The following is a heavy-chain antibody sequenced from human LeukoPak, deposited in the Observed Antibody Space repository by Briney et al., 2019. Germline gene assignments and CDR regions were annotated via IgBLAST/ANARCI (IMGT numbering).Heavy chain of an antibody. CDR3: VLGWYMDV. CDR1: GDSTSNRSYY. D-gene: IGHD7-27*01. J-gene: IGHJ6*03. V-gene: IGHV4-39*07. CDR2: IYFNGDT. Sequence: SETLSLTCTVSGDSTSNRSYYWGWIRQPPGRGLEWIGSIYFNGDTYRNASLKSRVSILVDTSKKQFSLNLSSVTAADTAVCYCVLGWYMDVWGKGTTVTVSS.